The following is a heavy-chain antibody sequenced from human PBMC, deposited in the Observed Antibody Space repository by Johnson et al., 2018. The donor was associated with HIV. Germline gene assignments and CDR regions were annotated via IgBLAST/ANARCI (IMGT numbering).Heavy chain of an antibody. CDR3: ASGHMWSAF. Sequence: SGGGLVQPGGSLRLSCAASGFTFSSYWMSWVRQAPGKGLEWVATIKQDGSEKYYVDSVKGRFTISRDNAKNSLYLQTNGLRAEYTAVYYCASGHMWSAFWGPGTMVTVSS. J-gene: IGHJ3*01. V-gene: IGHV3-7*01. CDR2: IKQDGSEK. D-gene: IGHD2-21*01. CDR1: GFTFSSYW.